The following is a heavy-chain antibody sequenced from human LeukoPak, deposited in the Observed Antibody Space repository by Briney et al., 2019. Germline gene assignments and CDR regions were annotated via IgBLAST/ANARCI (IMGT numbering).Heavy chain of an antibody. J-gene: IGHJ3*01. D-gene: IGHD3-22*01. CDR3: ARDPGYYYDSSGYYSEAFDL. CDR1: GGSISSYY. V-gene: IGHV4-59*01. Sequence: PSETLSLPCTVSGGSISSYYWSWVRQPPGKGLEWIGYIYYSGSTNYNPSLKSRVTISVDTSKNQFSLKLSSVTAADTAVYYCARDPGYYYDSSGYYSEAFDLWGQGTMVTVSS. CDR2: IYYSGST.